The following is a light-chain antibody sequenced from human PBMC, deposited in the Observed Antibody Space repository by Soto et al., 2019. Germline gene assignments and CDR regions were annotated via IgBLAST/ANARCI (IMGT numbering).Light chain of an antibody. CDR2: GAS. Sequence: EIVLTQSPGTLSLSPGERATLSCRASQSVSSSYLAWYQQKPGHAPSLLIYGASSSATGLPDRFSGSGSGTYFTLTISILEPEDFAVYYYQQYGSSPWTFGQGTKVEIK. J-gene: IGKJ1*01. CDR1: QSVSSSY. CDR3: QQYGSSPWT. V-gene: IGKV3-20*01.